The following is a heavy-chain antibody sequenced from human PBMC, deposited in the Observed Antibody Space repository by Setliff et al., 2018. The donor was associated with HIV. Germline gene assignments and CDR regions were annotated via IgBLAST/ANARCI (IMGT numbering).Heavy chain of an antibody. CDR2: IYPGESET. CDR1: GYSFTNYW. J-gene: IGHJ6*03. D-gene: IGHD1-26*01. Sequence: PGESLKISCKGSGYSFTNYWIGWVRQMPGKGLEWMGAIYPGESETRYGPSFQGQVTISADKSINTAYVQWSSLKASDTAMYYCARQKRRIVGATKWMGDYYYMDVWGKGTTVTVSS. CDR3: ARQKRRIVGATKWMGDYYYMDV. V-gene: IGHV5-51*01.